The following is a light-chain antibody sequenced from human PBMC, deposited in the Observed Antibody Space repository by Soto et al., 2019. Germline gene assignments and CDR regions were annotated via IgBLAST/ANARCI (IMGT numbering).Light chain of an antibody. Sequence: QSVLTQPPSVSGAPGQRVTISCTGSSSNIGAGYDVHWYQQLPGTAPKLLIYGNSNRPSGVPDRFSGSKSGTSASLAITGLRAEDEADYYCQSYDSSLSGALVFGTGTKVTVL. V-gene: IGLV1-40*01. CDR3: QSYDSSLSGALV. J-gene: IGLJ1*01. CDR2: GNS. CDR1: SSNIGAGYD.